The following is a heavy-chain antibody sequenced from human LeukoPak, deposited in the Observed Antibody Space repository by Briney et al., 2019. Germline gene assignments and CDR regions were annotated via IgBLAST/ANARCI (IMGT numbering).Heavy chain of an antibody. Sequence: SETLSLTCTVSGGSISNYFWSWIRQPPGKGLEWIGYIYYSRNTNYNPSLKSRVTISVDTSKNQFSLKVTSATAADTAVYYCARDRRDSSGFGDYWGQETLVTVSS. CDR2: IYYSRNT. D-gene: IGHD6-19*01. CDR1: GGSISNYF. J-gene: IGHJ4*02. CDR3: ARDRRDSSGFGDY. V-gene: IGHV4-59*01.